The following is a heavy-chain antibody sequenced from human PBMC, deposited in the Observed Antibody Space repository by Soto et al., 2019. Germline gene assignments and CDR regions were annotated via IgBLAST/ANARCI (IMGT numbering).Heavy chain of an antibody. V-gene: IGHV3-23*01. J-gene: IGHJ4*02. Sequence: EVQLLESGGGLVQPGGSLRLSCAASGFTLSKYAMSWVRQAPGKGLGWVSAISGSGSTTYSADSVRGRFTISRDNSKNTLYLQMNSLSPEDTAVYYCAKFIAETGGSSGWPWFLDSWGQGTLVTVSS. D-gene: IGHD6-25*01. CDR1: GFTLSKYA. CDR3: AKFIAETGGSSGWPWFLDS. CDR2: ISGSGSTT.